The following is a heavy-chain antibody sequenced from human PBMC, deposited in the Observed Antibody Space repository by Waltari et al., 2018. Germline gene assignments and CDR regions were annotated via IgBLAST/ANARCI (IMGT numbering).Heavy chain of an antibody. CDR2: MSGGGGST. V-gene: IGHV3-23*01. CDR1: GFTFSNYA. J-gene: IGHJ4*02. Sequence: VQLLESGGGLVQPGGSLRLSCAASGFTFSNYAMNWVRQAPGKGLEWVYHMSGGGGSTHYADTVKGRFTISRDNSKNTLYLQMNSLRGEDTAVYYCAKDLGYCSGGSCYWDYWGQGTLVTVSS. CDR3: AKDLGYCSGGSCYWDY. D-gene: IGHD2-15*01.